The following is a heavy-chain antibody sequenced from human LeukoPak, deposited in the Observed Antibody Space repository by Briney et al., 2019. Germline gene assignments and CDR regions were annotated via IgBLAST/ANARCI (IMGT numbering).Heavy chain of an antibody. CDR2: ISYSGST. CDR3: ARHGSSYSFDC. Sequence: PSETLSLTCTVSGGSINGYYWSWIRQPPGXXXEWIDYISYSGSTNYNPSLKSRVTMSVDTSKNQFSLRLSSVTAADTAVYYCARHGSSYSFDCWGQGTLVTVSS. J-gene: IGHJ4*02. CDR1: GGSINGYY. D-gene: IGHD6-13*01. V-gene: IGHV4-59*08.